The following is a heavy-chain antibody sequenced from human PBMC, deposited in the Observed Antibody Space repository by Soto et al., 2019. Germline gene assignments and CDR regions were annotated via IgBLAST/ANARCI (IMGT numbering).Heavy chain of an antibody. Sequence: QLQLQESGPGLVKPSETLSLTCTVSGGSISSSSYYWGWIRQPPGKGLEWIGSIYYSGSTYYNPSLKSRVTISVDTSKNQFSLKLSSVTAADTAVYYCGVGRAIQNSGYDYVLEWGQGTLVTVSS. CDR3: GVGRAIQNSGYDYVLE. CDR2: IYYSGST. V-gene: IGHV4-39*01. CDR1: GGSISSSSYY. J-gene: IGHJ4*02. D-gene: IGHD5-12*01.